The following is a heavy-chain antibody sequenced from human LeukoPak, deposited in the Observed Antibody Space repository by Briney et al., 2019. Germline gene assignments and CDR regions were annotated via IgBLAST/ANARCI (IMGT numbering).Heavy chain of an antibody. J-gene: IGHJ3*02. Sequence: GGSLRLSCAASGFTFSSYSMSWVRQAPGKGLEWVSGISGSGGSTYYADSVKGRFTISRDNSKNTLYLQMNSLRAEDTAVYYCAKDGTYDFWSGYSIWGQGTMVTVSS. V-gene: IGHV3-23*01. CDR1: GFTFSSYS. CDR2: ISGSGGST. D-gene: IGHD3-3*01. CDR3: AKDGTYDFWSGYSI.